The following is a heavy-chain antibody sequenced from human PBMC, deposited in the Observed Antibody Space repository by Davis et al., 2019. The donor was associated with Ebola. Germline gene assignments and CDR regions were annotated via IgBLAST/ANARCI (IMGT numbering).Heavy chain of an antibody. Sequence: GESLKIPCAASGFTFSSYSMNWVRQAPGKGLEWVSSISSSSNYIYYADSVKGRFTISRDNAKNSLYLQMNSLRAEDTAVYYCARREAGSNWSVDYWGQGTLVTVSS. V-gene: IGHV3-21*01. D-gene: IGHD6-13*01. CDR1: GFTFSSYS. J-gene: IGHJ4*02. CDR3: ARREAGSNWSVDY. CDR2: ISSSSNYI.